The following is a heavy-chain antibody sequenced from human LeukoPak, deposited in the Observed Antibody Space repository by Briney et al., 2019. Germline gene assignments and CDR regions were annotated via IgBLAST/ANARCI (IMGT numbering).Heavy chain of an antibody. J-gene: IGHJ4*02. CDR1: GFTFSSYG. V-gene: IGHV3-30*02. CDR2: IRYDGSNK. Sequence: SGGSLRLSCAASGFTFSSYGMHWVRQAPGKGLEWVAFIRYDGSNKYYADSVTGRFTISRDNSKNTLYLQMNSLRAEDTAVYYCAKSPGNYFDYWGQGTLVTVSS. CDR3: AKSPGNYFDY.